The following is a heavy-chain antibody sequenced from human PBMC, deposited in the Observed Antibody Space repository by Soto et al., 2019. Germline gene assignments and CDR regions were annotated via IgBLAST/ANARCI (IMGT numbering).Heavy chain of an antibody. CDR1: GFTFRNFG. CDR2: ISYDGTNK. Sequence: PGGSLRLSCAASGFTFRNFGMHWVRPAPGKGPEWVAVISYDGTNKYYADSVKGRFTISRDNSKNTLYLQINSLRAEDTAVYYCAKAVPPFVVVTASDYWGQGTLVTVSS. CDR3: AKAVPPFVVVTASDY. D-gene: IGHD2-21*02. V-gene: IGHV3-30*18. J-gene: IGHJ4*02.